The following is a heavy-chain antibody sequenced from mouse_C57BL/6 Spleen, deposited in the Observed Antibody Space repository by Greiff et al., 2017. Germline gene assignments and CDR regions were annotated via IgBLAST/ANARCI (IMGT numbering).Heavy chain of an antibody. CDR1: GYSFTSYY. Sequence: QVQLQQSGPELVKPGASVKISCKASGYSFTSYYIHWVKQRPGQGLEWIGWIYPGSGNTKYNEKFKGKATLTADTSSSTAYMQLSSLTSEDSAVYYCARSHGSSYPWFAYWGQGTLVTVSA. V-gene: IGHV1-66*01. CDR2: IYPGSGNT. D-gene: IGHD1-1*01. CDR3: ARSHGSSYPWFAY. J-gene: IGHJ3*01.